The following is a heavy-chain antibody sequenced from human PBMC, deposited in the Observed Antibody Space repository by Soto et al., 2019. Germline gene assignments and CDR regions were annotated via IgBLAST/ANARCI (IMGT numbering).Heavy chain of an antibody. CDR3: ARAYYDTEGYSLDP. CDR1: GGSISGFS. V-gene: IGHV4-59*01. J-gene: IGHJ5*02. Sequence: VQLQESGPGLVKPSETLSLTCTVSGGSISGFSWSWIRQSPGKGLEWIGYIYDGDSTNYNPSLESRVIISVDTSKNHFSLRLSSVTAADTAVYYCARAYYDTEGYSLDPWGQGTLVTVSS. D-gene: IGHD3-16*01. CDR2: IYDGDST.